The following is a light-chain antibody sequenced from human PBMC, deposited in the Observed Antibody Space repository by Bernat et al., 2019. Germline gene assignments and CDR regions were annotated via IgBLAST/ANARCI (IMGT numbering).Light chain of an antibody. J-gene: IGLJ1*01. Sequence: QSVLTQPPSASGTPGQRVTISCSGSSSNIGSNTVNWYQQLPGTAPKLLIYSNNQRPSGVPDRFSGSKSGTSASLAISGLQSEDEADYYCAAWDSSLNGSGVFGTGTQVTLL. CDR2: SNN. CDR3: AAWDSSLNGSGV. CDR1: SSNIGSNT. V-gene: IGLV1-44*01.